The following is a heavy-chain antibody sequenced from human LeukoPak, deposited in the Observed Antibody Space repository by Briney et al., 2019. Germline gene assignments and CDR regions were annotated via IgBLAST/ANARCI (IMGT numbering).Heavy chain of an antibody. CDR3: AKVGYCSSTSCPNDY. J-gene: IGHJ4*02. CDR1: GFTFSSYG. Sequence: PGGSLRLSCVASGFTFSSYGMHWVRQAPDKGLEWVAFIRSDGSNQDHVDSVKGRFTISRDNSKNTLYLQMNSLRAEDTAVYYCAKVGYCSSTSCPNDYWGQGTLVTVSS. CDR2: IRSDGSNQ. D-gene: IGHD2-2*01. V-gene: IGHV3-30*02.